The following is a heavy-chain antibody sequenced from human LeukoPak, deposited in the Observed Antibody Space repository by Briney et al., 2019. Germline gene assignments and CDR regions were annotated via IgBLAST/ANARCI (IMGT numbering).Heavy chain of an antibody. D-gene: IGHD5-18*01. V-gene: IGHV4-30-2*01. CDR1: GASLSRGGYS. J-gene: IGHJ4*02. Sequence: SETLSLTCAVSGASLSRGGYSWSWIRQPPGKGLEWIGYVYHSGSAFYSPSLKSRVSISVDMSKNQFSLKLTSVTPADTAVYYCARETPMASFDSWGQGALVTVSS. CDR3: ARETPMASFDS. CDR2: VYHSGSA.